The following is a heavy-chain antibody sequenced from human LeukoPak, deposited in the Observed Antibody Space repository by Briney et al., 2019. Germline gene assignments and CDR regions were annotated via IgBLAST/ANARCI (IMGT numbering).Heavy chain of an antibody. V-gene: IGHV3-11*04. CDR3: AKRLCSGGSCYGIDY. Sequence: PGGSLRLSCAASGFTFSDYYMSWIRQAPGKGLEWVSYISSSGSTIYYADSVKGRFTISRDNAKNSLYLQMNSLRAEDTAVYYCAKRLCSGGSCYGIDYWGQGTLVTVSS. CDR2: ISSSGSTI. D-gene: IGHD2-15*01. CDR1: GFTFSDYY. J-gene: IGHJ4*02.